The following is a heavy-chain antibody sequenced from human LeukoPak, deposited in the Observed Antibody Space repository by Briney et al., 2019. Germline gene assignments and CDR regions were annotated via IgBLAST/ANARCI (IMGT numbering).Heavy chain of an antibody. J-gene: IGHJ4*02. D-gene: IGHD1-1*01. Sequence: PGGSLRLSCAASGFTLSSYGMHWVRQAPGKGLEWVAVISYDGSNKYYADSVKGRFTISRDNSKNTLYLQMNSLRAEDTAVYYCAKEPGIWPSDSSFDYWGQGTLVTVSS. CDR3: AKEPGIWPSDSSFDY. CDR2: ISYDGSNK. CDR1: GFTLSSYG. V-gene: IGHV3-30*18.